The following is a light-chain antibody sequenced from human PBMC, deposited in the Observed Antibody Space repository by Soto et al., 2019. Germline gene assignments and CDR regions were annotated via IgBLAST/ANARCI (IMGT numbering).Light chain of an antibody. J-gene: IGLJ3*02. CDR3: SSYTSTSTQV. V-gene: IGLV2-14*01. CDR1: SSDVGRYNY. CDR2: DVS. Sequence: QSALTQPASVSGSPGQSITISCTGTSSDVGRYNYVSWYQQQPGKAPKLMIYDVSNRPSGVSNRFSGSKSGNTASLTISGLQAEDEADYYCSSYTSTSTQVFGGGTKVTVL.